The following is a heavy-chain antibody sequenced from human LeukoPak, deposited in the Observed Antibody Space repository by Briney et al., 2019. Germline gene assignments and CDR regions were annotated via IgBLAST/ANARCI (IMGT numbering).Heavy chain of an antibody. J-gene: IGHJ4*02. D-gene: IGHD6-13*01. CDR1: GFTFNNYF. CDR2: ISGDGGSA. V-gene: IGHV3-23*01. Sequence: GGSLRLSCAASGFTFNNYFMTWVRQAPGEGLEWVSTISGDGGSAYYADSVRGRFTISRDNSRNTLYLQMNSLRAEDTAVYYCAKDRQQLVRGGLYDYWGQGTLVTVSS. CDR3: AKDRQQLVRGGLYDY.